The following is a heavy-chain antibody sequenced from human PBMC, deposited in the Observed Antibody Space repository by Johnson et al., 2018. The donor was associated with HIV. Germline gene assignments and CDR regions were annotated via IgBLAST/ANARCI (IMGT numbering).Heavy chain of an antibody. D-gene: IGHD3-22*01. V-gene: IGHV3-64*07. Sequence: VQLVESGGGLVQPGGSLRLSCAASGFTFSSYAMHWVRQAPGKGLEYVSAISSNGGSTFYADSVRGRFTISRDNSKNTLYLQMGSLRVEDMGIYYCAMPYYFDSGVYQWGQGTMVTVSS. J-gene: IGHJ3*01. CDR2: ISSNGGST. CDR1: GFTFSSYA. CDR3: AMPYYFDSGVYQ.